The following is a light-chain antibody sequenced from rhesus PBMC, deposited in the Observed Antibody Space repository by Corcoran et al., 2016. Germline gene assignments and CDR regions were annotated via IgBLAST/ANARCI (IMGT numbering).Light chain of an antibody. CDR2: GAS. CDR1: QSVSSS. CDR3: QQYSNWPLT. J-gene: IGKJ4*01. Sequence: EIVMTQSPATLSLSPGERATLSCRASQSVSSSLAWYQQKPGQAPRLLIYGASSRATGIPDRFSGSGSVTEFTITISSLEPEDFAVYYCQQYSNWPLTFGGGTKVEIK. V-gene: IGKV3-42*03.